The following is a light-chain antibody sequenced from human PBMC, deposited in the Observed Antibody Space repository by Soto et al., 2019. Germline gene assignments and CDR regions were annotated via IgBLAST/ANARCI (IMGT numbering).Light chain of an antibody. CDR2: DAS. CDR3: QQYGNSPRT. J-gene: IGKJ1*01. CDR1: QSVSGAY. Sequence: EIVLTQSPGTLSLSPGERATLSCRASQSVSGAYLAWYQQKPGQAPRLLIYDASSRATGIPDRFSGSGSGTDFTLTISSLEPEDFAVFFCQQYGNSPRTFGQGTKVEIK. V-gene: IGKV3-20*01.